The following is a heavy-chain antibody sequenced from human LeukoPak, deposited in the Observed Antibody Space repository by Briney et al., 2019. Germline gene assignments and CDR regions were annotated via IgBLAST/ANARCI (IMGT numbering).Heavy chain of an antibody. D-gene: IGHD2-2*01. J-gene: IGHJ6*03. CDR3: ARDLAVVPAAENYYYYYYMDV. Sequence: PAETLSLTCTVSGGSISSGSYDWYWIRQPAGKGLEWIGHIYTSGSMNYNPSLKSRVTMSVDTSKNQFSLKLSSVTAADTAVYYCARDLAVVPAAENYYYYYYMDVWGKGTTVTISS. V-gene: IGHV4-61*09. CDR1: GGSISSGSYD. CDR2: IYTSGSM.